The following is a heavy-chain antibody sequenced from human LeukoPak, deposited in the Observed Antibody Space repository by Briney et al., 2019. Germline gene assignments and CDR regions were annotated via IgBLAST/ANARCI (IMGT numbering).Heavy chain of an antibody. CDR1: GGSISSSNW. V-gene: IGHV4-4*02. J-gene: IGHJ4*02. Sequence: SGTLSLTCAVSGGSISSSNWWSWVRQPPGKGLEWIGEIYHSGSTNYNPSLKSRVTISVDTSKNQFSLRLNSVTAADTAVYYCARDSSSSRPNFDYWGQGTLVTVSS. CDR3: ARDSSSSRPNFDY. D-gene: IGHD2-2*01. CDR2: IYHSGST.